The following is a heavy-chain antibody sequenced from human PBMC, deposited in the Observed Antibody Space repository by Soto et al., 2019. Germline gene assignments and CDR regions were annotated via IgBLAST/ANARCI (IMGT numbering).Heavy chain of an antibody. V-gene: IGHV3-30-3*01. J-gene: IGHJ6*02. CDR1: GFTFSSYA. CDR2: ISYDGSNR. Sequence: LRLSCAASGFTFSSYAMHWVRQAPGKGLEWVAVISYDGSNRYYADSVKGRLTISRDNSKNTLFLQMNSLRAEDTAVYYCARNILTDYFYYYAMDAWDQETTLNVSS. D-gene: IGHD3-9*01. CDR3: ARNILTDYFYYYAMDA.